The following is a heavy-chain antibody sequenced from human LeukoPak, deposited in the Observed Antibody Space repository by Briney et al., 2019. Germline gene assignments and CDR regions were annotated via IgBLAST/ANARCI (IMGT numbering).Heavy chain of an antibody. CDR2: LYHSDSA. J-gene: IGHJ4*02. CDR1: GYSISNGYY. Sequence: SETRSLTCAVSGYSISNGYYWVWIRQPPGRGLEGIGSLYHSDSAYYNTSLRSRVSMSVDTSKNQFSLTLSFVTAADTAVYYCARAGGGSSNIRFDYWGQGTLVTVSS. CDR3: ARAGGGSSNIRFDY. D-gene: IGHD2-15*01. V-gene: IGHV4-38-2*01.